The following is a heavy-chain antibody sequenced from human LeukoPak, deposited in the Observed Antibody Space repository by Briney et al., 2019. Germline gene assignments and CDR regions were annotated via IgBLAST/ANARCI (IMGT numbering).Heavy chain of an antibody. D-gene: IGHD3-9*01. CDR2: ISSSGSAI. CDR3: ARALYYDILTGYQTHTYYFDY. Sequence: GGSLRLSCAASGFTFSSYEMNWVRQAPGKGLEWVSYISSSGSAIYYADSVKGRFTISRDNARNSLYLQMSSLRAEDTAVYYCARALYYDILTGYQTHTYYFDYWGQGTLVTVSS. V-gene: IGHV3-48*03. J-gene: IGHJ4*02. CDR1: GFTFSSYE.